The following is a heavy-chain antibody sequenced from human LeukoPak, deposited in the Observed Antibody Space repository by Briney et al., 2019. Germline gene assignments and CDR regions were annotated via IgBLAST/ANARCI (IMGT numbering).Heavy chain of an antibody. J-gene: IGHJ4*02. CDR3: VRQVWGYYDSSGYQPLFDY. D-gene: IGHD3-22*01. CDR1: GGSISSSSYY. CDR2: IYYSGST. Sequence: PSETLSLTCTVSGGSISSSSYYWGWIRQPPGKGLEWIGSIYYSGSTYYNPSLKSRVTISVDTSKNQFSLKLSSVTAADTAVYYCVRQVWGYYDSSGYQPLFDYWGQGTLVTVSS. V-gene: IGHV4-39*01.